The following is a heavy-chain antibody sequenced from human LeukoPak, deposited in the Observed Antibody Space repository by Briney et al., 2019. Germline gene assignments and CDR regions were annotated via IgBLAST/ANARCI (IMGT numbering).Heavy chain of an antibody. D-gene: IGHD5-18*01. Sequence: PSETLSLTCTVSGGSISYYYWSWIRQPPGKGLEWIGSIYHSGSTYYNPSLKSRVTISVDTSKNQFSLKLSSVTAADTAVYYCARVGYSYGLNDYFDYWGQGTLVTVSS. J-gene: IGHJ4*02. CDR2: IYHSGST. CDR1: GGSISYYY. CDR3: ARVGYSYGLNDYFDY. V-gene: IGHV4-38-2*02.